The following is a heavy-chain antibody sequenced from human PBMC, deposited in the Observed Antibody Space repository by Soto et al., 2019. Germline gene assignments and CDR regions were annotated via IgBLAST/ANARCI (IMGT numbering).Heavy chain of an antibody. J-gene: IGHJ4*02. CDR2: IIPVSGAA. D-gene: IGHD2-2*01. Sequence: QVQLVQSGAEVKKPGSSVKVSCKASGGTFGSYAFSWVRQAPGQGLAWMGGIIPVSGAAHYAQKFQGRLTITADESTGTAYMELSSLSSQDTSVYYCATGLGCRSTSCTLDYWGQGTRVIVSS. CDR3: ATGLGCRSTSCTLDY. V-gene: IGHV1-69*01. CDR1: GGTFGSYA.